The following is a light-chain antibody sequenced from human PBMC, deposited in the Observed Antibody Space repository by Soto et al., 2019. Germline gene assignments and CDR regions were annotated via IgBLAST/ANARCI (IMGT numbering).Light chain of an antibody. CDR2: ATS. CDR3: QQDNSFPLT. CDR1: QDISSW. Sequence: DIQMTQSPSFVSASVGDRVTITCRASQDISSWLVWYQQKPGKAPKLLIHATSGLQSGVPSRFSGSGSGTDFTLTISNLQYEDFATYYCQQDNSFPLTLGVGTKLDSK. V-gene: IGKV1-12*01. J-gene: IGKJ4*01.